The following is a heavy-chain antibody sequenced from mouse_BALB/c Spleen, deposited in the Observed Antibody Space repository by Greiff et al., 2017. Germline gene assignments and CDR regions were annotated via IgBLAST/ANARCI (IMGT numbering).Heavy chain of an antibody. CDR1: GFNIKDTY. CDR3: ALTGTDY. Sequence: EVKVVESGAELVKPGASVKLSCTASGFNIKDTYMHWVKQRPEQGLEWIGRIDPANGNTKYDPKFQGKATITADTSSNTAYLQLSSLTSEDTAVYYCALTGTDYWGQGTTLTVSS. D-gene: IGHD4-1*01. CDR2: IDPANGNT. J-gene: IGHJ2*01. V-gene: IGHV14-3*02.